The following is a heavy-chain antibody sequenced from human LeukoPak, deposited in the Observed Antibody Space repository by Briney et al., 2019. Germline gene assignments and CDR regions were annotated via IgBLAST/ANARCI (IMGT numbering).Heavy chain of an antibody. Sequence: SETLSLTCTVSGGSISSGGYYWSWIRQHPGKGLEWIGYIYYSGSTYYNPSLKSRVTISVDTSKNQFSLKLSSVTAADTAVYYCARGVAVAGTDVYYYYGMDVWGQGTTVTVSS. D-gene: IGHD6-19*01. CDR1: GGSISSGGYY. V-gene: IGHV4-31*03. J-gene: IGHJ6*02. CDR3: ARGVAVAGTDVYYYYGMDV. CDR2: IYYSGST.